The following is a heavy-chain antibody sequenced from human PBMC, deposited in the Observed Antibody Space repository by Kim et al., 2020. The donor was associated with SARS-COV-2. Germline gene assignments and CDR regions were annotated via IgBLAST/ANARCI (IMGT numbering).Heavy chain of an antibody. CDR1: GYSFTSYW. Sequence: GESLKISCKGSGYSFTSYWIGWVRQMPGKGLEWMGIIYPGDSDTRYSPSFQGQVTISADKSISTAYLQWSSLKASDTAMYYCARFLGYCSGGSCALPALGAFDIWGQGTMVTVSS. CDR3: ARFLGYCSGGSCALPALGAFDI. D-gene: IGHD2-15*01. J-gene: IGHJ3*02. V-gene: IGHV5-51*01. CDR2: IYPGDSDT.